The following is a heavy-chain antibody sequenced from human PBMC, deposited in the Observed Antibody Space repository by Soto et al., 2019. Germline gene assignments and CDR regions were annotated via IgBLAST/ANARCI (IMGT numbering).Heavy chain of an antibody. CDR3: AKDRAQLVLFPPYADY. J-gene: IGHJ4*02. Sequence: GGSLRLSCAASGFTFSSYAMSLVRQAPGKGLEWVSAISGSGGSTYYADSVKGRFTISRDNSKNTLYLQMNSLRAEDTAVYYCAKDRAQLVLFPPYADYWGQGTLVTVSS. D-gene: IGHD6-13*01. CDR2: ISGSGGST. V-gene: IGHV3-23*01. CDR1: GFTFSSYA.